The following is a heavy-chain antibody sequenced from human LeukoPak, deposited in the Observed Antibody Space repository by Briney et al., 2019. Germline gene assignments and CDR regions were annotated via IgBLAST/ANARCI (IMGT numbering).Heavy chain of an antibody. D-gene: IGHD4-17*01. Sequence: PSETLSLTCGVYGGSFSGDYWSWVRQPPGKGLEWIGEINHSGSASYNPSLKSRVTISVDTSKIQFSLKLSSVTATDTAVYYCARVSPNTVTTLQYFDYWGQGTLVTVSS. CDR3: ARVSPNTVTTLQYFDY. J-gene: IGHJ4*02. V-gene: IGHV4-34*01. CDR2: INHSGSA. CDR1: GGSFSGDY.